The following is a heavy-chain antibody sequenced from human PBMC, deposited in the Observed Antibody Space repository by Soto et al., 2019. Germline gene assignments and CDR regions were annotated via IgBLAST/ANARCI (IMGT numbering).Heavy chain of an antibody. CDR1: GGTFSSYA. CDR3: ARTYPSCWHNWFDP. J-gene: IGHJ5*02. Sequence: ASVKISCKASGGTFSSYAISWVRQAPGQGLEWMGGIIPIFGTANYAQKFQGRVTITADESTSTAYMELSSLRSEDTAVYYCARTYPSCWHNWFDPWGQGTLVTVSS. CDR2: IIPIFGTA. V-gene: IGHV1-69*13. D-gene: IGHD6-19*01.